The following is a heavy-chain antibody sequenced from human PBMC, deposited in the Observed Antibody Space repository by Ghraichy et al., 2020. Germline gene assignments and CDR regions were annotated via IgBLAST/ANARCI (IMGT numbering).Heavy chain of an antibody. V-gene: IGHV4-39*01. CDR1: GGSISSSSCS. CDR3: AIRWVTSWGYFFDY. J-gene: IGHJ4*02. D-gene: IGHD2-2*01. CDR2: IYPSGST. Sequence: SETLSLTCTVSGGSISSSSCSWSWNRQPPGKELEWIGSIYPSGSTDYNLSLKSRVTISVDTYKNQFSLNRRTVTAADTAVYYSAIRWVTSWGYFFDYCGEATLVTASA.